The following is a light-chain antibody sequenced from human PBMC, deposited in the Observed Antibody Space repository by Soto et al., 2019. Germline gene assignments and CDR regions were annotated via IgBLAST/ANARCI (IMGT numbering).Light chain of an antibody. CDR2: DVS. CDR3: SSYTSSSTLGVV. Sequence: QSALTQPASVSGSPGQSITISCTGTSSDVGGYKYVSWYQQHPGKAPKLIIYDVSNRPSGVSNRFSGSKSGNTASLTNSGLQAEDEGDYYCSSYTSSSTLGVVFGGGTKLTVL. J-gene: IGLJ2*01. V-gene: IGLV2-14*01. CDR1: SSDVGGYKY.